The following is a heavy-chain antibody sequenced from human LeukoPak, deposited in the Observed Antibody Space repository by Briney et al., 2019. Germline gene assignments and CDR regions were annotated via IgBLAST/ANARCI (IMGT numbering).Heavy chain of an antibody. D-gene: IGHD2-15*01. CDR3: ARHQKNHCSGGSCYWFDP. CDR2: ISAYNGDR. J-gene: IGHJ5*02. CDR1: GYTFTSYD. Sequence: ASVKVSCKASGYTFTSYDINWVRQAPGQGLEWMGWISAYNGDRKYAQKFQGRVTMTTDTSTSTAYMEVRSLRSDDTAVYYCARHQKNHCSGGSCYWFDPWGQGTLVTVSS. V-gene: IGHV1-18*01.